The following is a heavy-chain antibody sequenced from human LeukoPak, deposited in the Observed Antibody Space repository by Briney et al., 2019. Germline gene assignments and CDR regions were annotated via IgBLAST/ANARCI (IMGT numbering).Heavy chain of an antibody. D-gene: IGHD3-10*01. CDR1: GGSFSGYY. CDR2: INHSGST. Sequence: SETLSLTCAVYGGSFSGYYWSWIRQPPGKGLEWIGEINHSGSTNYNPSLKSRVTISVDTSKNQFSLKLSSVTAADTAVYYCARVSQIWSRGPFDYWGQGTLVTVSS. V-gene: IGHV4-34*01. CDR3: ARVSQIWSRGPFDY. J-gene: IGHJ4*02.